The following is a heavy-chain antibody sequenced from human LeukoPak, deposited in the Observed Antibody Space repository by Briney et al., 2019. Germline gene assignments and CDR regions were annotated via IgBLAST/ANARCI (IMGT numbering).Heavy chain of an antibody. V-gene: IGHV3-23*01. J-gene: IGHJ4*02. Sequence: GGTLRLSCAASGFTFSSYGMSWVRQAPGKGLEWVSAISGSGGSTYYADSVKGRFTISRDNSKNTLYLQMNSLRAEDTAVYYCAKDGGLYYYDSSGYLDYWGQGTLVTVSS. CDR2: ISGSGGST. CDR3: AKDGGLYYYDSSGYLDY. CDR1: GFTFSSYG. D-gene: IGHD3-22*01.